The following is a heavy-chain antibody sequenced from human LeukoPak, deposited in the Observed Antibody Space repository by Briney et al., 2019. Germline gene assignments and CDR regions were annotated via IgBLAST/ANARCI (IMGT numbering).Heavy chain of an antibody. CDR2: IKQEGSDK. CDR1: GFTFSNYW. V-gene: IGHV3-7*01. J-gene: IGHJ4*02. D-gene: IGHD1-26*01. CDR3: AKNGGSFDY. Sequence: PGGSLRLSCAASGFTFSNYWMTWVRQAPGSGLEWVATIKQEGSDKYYVDSVKGRFTVSRDNAKNSLYLQMNSLRVEDTAVYYCAKNGGSFDYWGQGTLVTVSS.